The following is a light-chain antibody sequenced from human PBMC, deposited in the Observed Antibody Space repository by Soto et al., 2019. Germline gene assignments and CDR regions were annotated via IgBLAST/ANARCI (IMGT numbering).Light chain of an antibody. Sequence: QSVLTQPPSVSGALGQRVTISCTGITSNIGAGYDVHWYQLLPGRAPKLLIYGNTNRPSGVPDRFSGSKSAPSASLAITGLQADDEAIYYCQSYANTLGGPIYVFVTGTKLTVL. CDR1: TSNIGAGYD. CDR3: QSYANTLGGPIYV. CDR2: GNT. V-gene: IGLV1-40*01. J-gene: IGLJ1*01.